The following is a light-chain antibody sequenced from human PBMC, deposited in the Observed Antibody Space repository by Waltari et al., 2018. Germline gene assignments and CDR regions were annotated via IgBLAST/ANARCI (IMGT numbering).Light chain of an antibody. Sequence: EIVMTQSPATLSVSPGERATLSCRASQSVSSNLAWYQQKPGQAPRLLIYGASTRATGIPASFSGRGSGTEFTLTVSSLQSEDSAVYYCQQYNNWPLTFGGGTKVEIK. CDR2: GAS. V-gene: IGKV3-15*01. CDR3: QQYNNWPLT. CDR1: QSVSSN. J-gene: IGKJ4*01.